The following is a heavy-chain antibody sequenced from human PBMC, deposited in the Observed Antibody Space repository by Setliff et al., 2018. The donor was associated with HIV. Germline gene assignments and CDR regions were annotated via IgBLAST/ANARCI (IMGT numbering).Heavy chain of an antibody. Sequence: ASVKVSCKASGGTLSTYGISWVRQAPGQGLEWMGWISGYNGNTHYAEKLQDRVTMTTDTSTNTAYMELRSLRSGDTAVYYCARDLSTHWSGYSLGYWGQGTLVTVSS. CDR3: ARDLSTHWSGYSLGY. D-gene: IGHD3-3*01. CDR1: GGTLSTYG. J-gene: IGHJ4*02. V-gene: IGHV1-18*01. CDR2: ISGYNGNT.